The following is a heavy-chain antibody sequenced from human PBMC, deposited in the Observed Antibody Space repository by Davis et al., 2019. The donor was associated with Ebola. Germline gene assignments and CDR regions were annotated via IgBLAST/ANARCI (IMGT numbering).Heavy chain of an antibody. CDR2: ISGSGGST. V-gene: IGHV3-23*01. D-gene: IGHD1-1*01. Sequence: PGGSLRLSCAASGFTFSSYAMSWVRQAPGKGLEWASAISGSGGSTYYADSVKGRFTISRDNSKNTLYLQMNSLRAEDTAVYYCAKRSWNQGYGMDVWGQGTTVTVSS. J-gene: IGHJ6*02. CDR3: AKRSWNQGYGMDV. CDR1: GFTFSSYA.